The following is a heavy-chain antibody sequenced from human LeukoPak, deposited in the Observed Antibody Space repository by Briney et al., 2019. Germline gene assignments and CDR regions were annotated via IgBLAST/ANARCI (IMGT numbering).Heavy chain of an antibody. CDR1: GGSFSGYY. V-gene: IGHV4-34*01. J-gene: IGHJ4*02. CDR3: ARAHFYSGSSFIDY. Sequence: SETLSLTCAVSGGSFSGYYWSWIRQPPGKGLEWIGEINHSGSTNYNPSLKSRVTISVDTSKNQFSLKLSSVTAADTAVYYCARAHFYSGSSFIDYWGQGALVTVSS. CDR2: INHSGST. D-gene: IGHD1-26*01.